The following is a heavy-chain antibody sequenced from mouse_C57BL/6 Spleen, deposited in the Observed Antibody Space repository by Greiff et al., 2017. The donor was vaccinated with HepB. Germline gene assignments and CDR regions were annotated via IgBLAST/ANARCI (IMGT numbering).Heavy chain of an antibody. V-gene: IGHV1-82*01. Sequence: VKLMESGPELVKPGASVKISCKASGYAFSSSWMNWVKQRPGKGLEWIGRIYPGDGDTNYNGKFKGKATLTADKSSSTAYMQLSSLTSEDSAVYFCARGLPYYYAMDYWGQGTSVTVSS. CDR2: IYPGDGDT. J-gene: IGHJ4*01. D-gene: IGHD2-4*01. CDR3: ARGLPYYYAMDY. CDR1: GYAFSSSW.